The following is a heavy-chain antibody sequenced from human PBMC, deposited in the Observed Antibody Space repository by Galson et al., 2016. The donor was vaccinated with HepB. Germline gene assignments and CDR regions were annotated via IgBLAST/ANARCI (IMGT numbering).Heavy chain of an antibody. CDR3: ARDLSGPDF. Sequence: SLRLSCAVSGFTFRNHQMHWVRQVSGKGLVWVSRIEGDGTRPIYADSVKGRFTIPSNNAENTLYLQMNSLRAEDTAVYYCARDLSGPDFWGQGTLVTVSS. CDR2: IEGDGTRP. V-gene: IGHV3-74*01. J-gene: IGHJ4*02. CDR1: GFTFRNHQ.